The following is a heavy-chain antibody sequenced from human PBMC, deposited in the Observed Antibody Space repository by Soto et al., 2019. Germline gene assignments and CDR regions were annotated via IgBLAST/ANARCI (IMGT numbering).Heavy chain of an antibody. V-gene: IGHV4-4*02. J-gene: IGHJ6*02. CDR2: IYHSGST. CDR1: GGSISSSNW. CDR3: ASVRGGYYYAMDV. Sequence: QVQLQESGPGLVKPSGTLSLTCAVSGGSISSSNWWSWVRQPPGKGLEWIGEIYHSGSTNYNPSLRRRVTISVDKSTNQFSLELSSVTAADTAVYYCASVRGGYYYAMDVWGQGTTVTVSS. D-gene: IGHD3-10*02.